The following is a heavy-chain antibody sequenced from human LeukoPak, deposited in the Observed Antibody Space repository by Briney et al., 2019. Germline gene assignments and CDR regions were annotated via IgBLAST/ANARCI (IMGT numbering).Heavy chain of an antibody. V-gene: IGHV3-30-3*01. J-gene: IGHJ3*02. Sequence: GRSLRLICSDTGFTFCSYDMDCGGQAPGKGLEWVAVISYDGSNKYYADSVKGRFTISRDNSKNTLYLQMNSLRAEDTAVYYCARAQGRGVAPYDKGGPFYIWGQGTMVTVSS. CDR2: ISYDGSNK. D-gene: IGHD3-10*01. CDR3: ARAQGRGVAPYDKGGPFYI. CDR1: GFTFCSYD.